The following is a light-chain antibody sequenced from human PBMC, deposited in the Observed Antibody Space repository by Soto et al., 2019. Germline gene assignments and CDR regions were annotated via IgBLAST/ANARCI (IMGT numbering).Light chain of an antibody. CDR3: QQYISSSPWT. V-gene: IGKV1-5*01. CDR1: QSISTW. J-gene: IGKJ1*01. CDR2: DAS. Sequence: DLPMTQSPSTLSASVGDRVTITCRASQSISTWLAWYQQKPGKAPKLLIYDASSLESGVPSRFSGSGSGTEFTLTISCLQPDDFATYYCQQYISSSPWTFGQGTKVEIK.